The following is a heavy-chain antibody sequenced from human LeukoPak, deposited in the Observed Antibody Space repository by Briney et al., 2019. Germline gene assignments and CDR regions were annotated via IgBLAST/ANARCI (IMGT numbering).Heavy chain of an antibody. CDR3: ARVESSGWFEYFDY. CDR1: GYTFTSYY. V-gene: IGHV1-69*13. D-gene: IGHD6-19*01. J-gene: IGHJ4*02. CDR2: IIPIFGTA. Sequence: GASVKVSCKASGYTFTSYYMHWVRQAPGQGLEWMGGIIPIFGTANYAQKFQGRVTITADESTSTAYMELSSLRSEDTAVYYCARVESSGWFEYFDYWGQGTLVTVSS.